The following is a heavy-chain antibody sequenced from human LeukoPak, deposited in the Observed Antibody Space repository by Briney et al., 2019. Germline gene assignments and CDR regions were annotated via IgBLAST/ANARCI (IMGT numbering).Heavy chain of an antibody. V-gene: IGHV3-23*01. J-gene: IGHJ4*02. D-gene: IGHD4-23*01. CDR1: GFTFSSYA. CDR2: ISGSGGNT. CDR3: AKDQYGGNPQYYFDY. Sequence: GGSLRLSCAASGFTFSSYAMSWVRQAPGKGLDWVSAISGSGGNTYYADSVKGRFTISRDNSKNTLYLQMNSLRAEDTAVYYCAKDQYGGNPQYYFDYWGQRTLVTVSS.